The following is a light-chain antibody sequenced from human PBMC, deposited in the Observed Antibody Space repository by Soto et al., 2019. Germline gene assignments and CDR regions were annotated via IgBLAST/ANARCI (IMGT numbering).Light chain of an antibody. Sequence: QSVLTQPASXXXSPGQSITISCTGTSSDVGGYNYVSWYQQHPGKAPKLMIYEVSNRPSGVSNRFSGSKSGNTASLTISGLQAEDEADYYCSSYTSSSTLVFGGGTKLTVL. J-gene: IGLJ3*02. V-gene: IGLV2-14*01. CDR3: SSYTSSSTLV. CDR1: SSDVGGYNY. CDR2: EVS.